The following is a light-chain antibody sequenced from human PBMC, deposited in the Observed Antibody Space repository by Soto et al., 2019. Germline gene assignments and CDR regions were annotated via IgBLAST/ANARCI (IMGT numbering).Light chain of an antibody. V-gene: IGKV3-11*01. CDR1: QSVSSY. J-gene: IGKJ4*01. CDR2: DAS. Sequence: EIVLTQSPATLSLSPGERATLSCRASQSVSSYLAWYQQKPGQAPRLLNDASNRATGIPARFSGSGSGTDFTLTISSLEPEYFAVYYCQQRSNWLTFGGGTKVEIK. CDR3: QQRSNWLT.